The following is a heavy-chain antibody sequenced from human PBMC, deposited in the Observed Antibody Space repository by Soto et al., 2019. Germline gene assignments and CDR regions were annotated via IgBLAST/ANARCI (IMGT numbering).Heavy chain of an antibody. CDR3: ARKPPRAIHWWVFGMDG. J-gene: IGHJ6*01. D-gene: IGHD2-15*01. V-gene: IGHV3-53*02. Sequence: EVPLVETGGSKIQSGGSLRLSCAASGLTVADNYMIWVRQPPGKGLEWVSTTVSGGTTQYASSVKSRFTVSRDISKNTLELQMNNLRAEDTDLCYCARKPPRAIHWWVFGMDGRGQGSTAPVSS. CDR1: GLTVADNY. CDR2: TVSGGTT.